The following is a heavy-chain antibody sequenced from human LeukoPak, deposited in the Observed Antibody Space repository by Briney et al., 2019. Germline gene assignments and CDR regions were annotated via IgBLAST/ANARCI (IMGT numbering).Heavy chain of an antibody. J-gene: IGHJ4*02. CDR2: ISYDGSNK. V-gene: IGHV3-30-3*01. CDR3: ASQYSSGWSCDY. D-gene: IGHD6-19*01. Sequence: GGSLRLTCAASGFTFSSYAMHWVRQAPGKGLEWVAVISYDGSNKYYADSVKGRFTISRDNSKNTLYLQMNSLRAEDTAVYYCASQYSSGWSCDYWGQGTLVTVSS. CDR1: GFTFSSYA.